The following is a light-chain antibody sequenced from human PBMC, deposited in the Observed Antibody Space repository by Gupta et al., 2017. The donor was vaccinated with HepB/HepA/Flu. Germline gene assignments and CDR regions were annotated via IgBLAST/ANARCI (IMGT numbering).Light chain of an antibody. CDR3: SSYTSISTYVV. CDR1: SSDVGGDNY. Sequence: QSALTQPASVAGSPGLSIPISCTGPSSDVGGDNYVSWYQQHPGKAPKLMMYDVSNRPSGVSNRFSGSKSGNTASLTISGLQAEDEADYYCSSYTSISTYVVFGGGTKLTVL. CDR2: DVS. J-gene: IGLJ2*01. V-gene: IGLV2-14*01.